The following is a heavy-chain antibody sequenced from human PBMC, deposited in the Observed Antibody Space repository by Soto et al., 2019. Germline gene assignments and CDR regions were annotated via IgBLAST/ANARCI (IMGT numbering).Heavy chain of an antibody. J-gene: IGHJ6*02. D-gene: IGHD3-3*01. V-gene: IGHV1-2*02. CDR1: AYTFTCYY. CDR2: INPNSGGT. Sequence: XSVKVSCEGSAYTFTCYYMNWVRQAPGQGLEWMGWINPNSGGTNYAQKFQGRVTMTRDTSISTAYMELSRLRSDDTAVYYCARGNNFWSGYWSPYYYGMDVWGQGTTVTVSS. CDR3: ARGNNFWSGYWSPYYYGMDV.